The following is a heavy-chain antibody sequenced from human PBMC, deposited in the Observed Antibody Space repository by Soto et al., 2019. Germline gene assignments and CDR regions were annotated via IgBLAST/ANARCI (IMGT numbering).Heavy chain of an antibody. Sequence: QVRLQESGPGHVKPSGTLALTCTVSGSSISSSNWWNWVRQPPGKGPEWIGEIYHRGSTNYNPALSSRVTKGIDKSMHRFSPGPTSWTASETDMYYCARLDYDPSFVTPVGGFHPWGHGTLVNVSS. CDR2: IYHRGST. CDR3: ARLDYDPSFVTPVGGFHP. D-gene: IGHD3-16*01. J-gene: IGHJ1*01. V-gene: IGHV4-4*02. CDR1: GSSISSSNW.